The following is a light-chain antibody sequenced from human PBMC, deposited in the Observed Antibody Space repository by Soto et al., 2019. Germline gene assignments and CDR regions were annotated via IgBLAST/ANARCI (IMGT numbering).Light chain of an antibody. V-gene: IGKV3-20*01. Sequence: EIVLTQSPGTLSLSPGERATLSCRASQSVSSSYLAWYQQKPGQAPRPLIYGASSRAIGIPDRFSGSGSRTDFTLTISRLEPEDFPVYYCQQYGSSPGTFGQGTKVEIK. CDR2: GAS. J-gene: IGKJ1*01. CDR3: QQYGSSPGT. CDR1: QSVSSSY.